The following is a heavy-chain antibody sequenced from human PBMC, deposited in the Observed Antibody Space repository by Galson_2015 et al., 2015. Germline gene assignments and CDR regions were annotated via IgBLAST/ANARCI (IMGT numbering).Heavy chain of an antibody. J-gene: IGHJ3*02. CDR3: ARGPYYDFWSGYFFDI. CDR1: GFTFSSYS. D-gene: IGHD3-3*01. Sequence: SLRLSCAASGFTFSSYSMNWVRQAPGKGLEWVSYISSSSSTIYYADSVKGRFTISRDNAKNSLYLQMNSLRDEDTAVYYCARGPYYDFWSGYFFDIWGQGTMVTVSS. V-gene: IGHV3-48*02. CDR2: ISSSSSTI.